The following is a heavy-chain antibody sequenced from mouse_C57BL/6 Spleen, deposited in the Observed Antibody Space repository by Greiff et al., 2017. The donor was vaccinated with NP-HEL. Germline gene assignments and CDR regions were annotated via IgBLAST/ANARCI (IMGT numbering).Heavy chain of an antibody. J-gene: IGHJ1*03. CDR1: GYTFTSYG. Sequence: VQLQQSGAELARPGASVKLSCKASGYTFTSYGISWVKQRTGQGLEWIGEIYPRSGNTYYNEKFKGKATLTADKSSSTAYMELRSLTSEDSAVYFCARGSFYSKGYFDVWGTGTTVTVSS. CDR2: IYPRSGNT. D-gene: IGHD2-12*01. V-gene: IGHV1-81*01. CDR3: ARGSFYSKGYFDV.